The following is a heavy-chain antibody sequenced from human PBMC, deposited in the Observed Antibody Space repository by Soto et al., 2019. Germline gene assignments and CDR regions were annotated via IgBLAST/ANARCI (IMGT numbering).Heavy chain of an antibody. J-gene: IGHJ5*02. D-gene: IGHD3-22*01. CDR3: AREGTDSSGYYYGWFDP. CDR2: IIPILGIA. CDR1: GGTFSSYT. V-gene: IGHV1-69*04. Sequence: GASVKVSCKASGGTFSSYTISWVRQAPGQGLEWMGRIIPILGIANYAQKLQGRVTMTTDTSTSTAYMELRSLRSDDTAVYYCAREGTDSSGYYYGWFDPWGQGTLVTVSS.